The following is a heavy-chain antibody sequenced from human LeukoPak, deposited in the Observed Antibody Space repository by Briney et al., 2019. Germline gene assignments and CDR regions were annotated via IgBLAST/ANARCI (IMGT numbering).Heavy chain of an antibody. D-gene: IGHD3-22*01. V-gene: IGHV1-24*01. CDR3: ATSTYYDSSGPIDY. J-gene: IGHJ4*02. CDR1: GYTLTELS. Sequence: ASVKVSCKVSGYTLTELSMHWVRQAPGKGLEWMGGFDPEDGETIYAQKFQGRVTMAEDTSTDTAYMELSSLSSEDTAVYYCATSTYYDSSGPIDYWGQGTLVTVSS. CDR2: FDPEDGET.